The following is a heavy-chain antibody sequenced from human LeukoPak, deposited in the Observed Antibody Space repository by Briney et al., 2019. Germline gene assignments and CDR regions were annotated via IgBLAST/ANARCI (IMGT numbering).Heavy chain of an antibody. V-gene: IGHV3-48*01. CDR3: ARPMQQWNAFDI. D-gene: IGHD6-19*01. J-gene: IGHJ3*02. CDR2: ISSSSSTI. Sequence: PGGSLRLSCAASGFSFSDYNINWVRQAPGKGLEWVSYISSSSSTIYYADSVKGRFTISRDNAKNSLYLQMNSLRAEDTAVYYCARPMQQWNAFDIWGQGTMVTASS. CDR1: GFSFSDYN.